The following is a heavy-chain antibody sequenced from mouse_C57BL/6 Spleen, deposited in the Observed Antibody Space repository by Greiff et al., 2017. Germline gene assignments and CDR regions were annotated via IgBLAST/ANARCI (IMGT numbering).Heavy chain of an antibody. CDR3: AAYYSNYVGAMDY. Sequence: VQLQQPGAELVKPGASVKLSCKASGYTFTSYWMQWVKQRPGQGLEWIGEIDPSDSYTNYNQKFKGKATLTVDTSSSTAYMQLSSLTSEDSAVYYCAAYYSNYVGAMDYWGQGTSVTVSS. V-gene: IGHV1-50*01. CDR1: GYTFTSYW. CDR2: IDPSDSYT. D-gene: IGHD2-5*01. J-gene: IGHJ4*01.